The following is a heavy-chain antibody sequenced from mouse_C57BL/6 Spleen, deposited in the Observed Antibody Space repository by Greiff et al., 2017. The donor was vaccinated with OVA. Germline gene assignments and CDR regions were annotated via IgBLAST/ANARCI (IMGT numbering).Heavy chain of an antibody. CDR2: INPSTGGT. V-gene: IGHV1-42*01. D-gene: IGHD1-1*01. J-gene: IGHJ2*01. Sequence: EVQLQQSGPELVKPGASVKISCKASGYSFTGYYMNWVKQSPEKSLEWIGEINPSTGGTTYNQKFKAKATLTVDKSSSTAYMQLKSLTSEDSAVYYCARGDTTVVGPFDYWGQGTTLTVSS. CDR3: ARGDTTVVGPFDY. CDR1: GYSFTGYY.